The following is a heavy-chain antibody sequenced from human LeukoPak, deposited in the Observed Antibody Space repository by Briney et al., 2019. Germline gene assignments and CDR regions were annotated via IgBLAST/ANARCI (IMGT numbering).Heavy chain of an antibody. J-gene: IGHJ3*02. CDR1: GGTFSSYA. V-gene: IGHV1-69*04. CDR3: ARGGSSLTTVTIDAIDI. CDR2: IIPIFGIA. D-gene: IGHD4-17*01. Sequence: SVKVSCKASGGTFSSYAISWVRQAPGQGLEWMGRIIPIFGIANYAQKFQGRVTITADKSTSTAYMELSSLRSEDTAVYYCARGGSSLTTVTIDAIDIWGQGTMVTVSS.